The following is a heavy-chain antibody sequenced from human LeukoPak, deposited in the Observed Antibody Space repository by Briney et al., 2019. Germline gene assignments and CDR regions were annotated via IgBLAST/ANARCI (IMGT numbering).Heavy chain of an antibody. CDR2: INPNNGGT. Sequence: ASVKVSCKASGYTFTAYYMHWVRQAPGQGLEWMGWINPNNGGTNSAQKFQGRVTMTRDTSISTAYMELSRLRSDDTAVYYCARELNYDSSGYYFDYWGQGTLVTVSS. D-gene: IGHD3-22*01. CDR1: GYTFTAYY. J-gene: IGHJ4*02. V-gene: IGHV1-2*02. CDR3: ARELNYDSSGYYFDY.